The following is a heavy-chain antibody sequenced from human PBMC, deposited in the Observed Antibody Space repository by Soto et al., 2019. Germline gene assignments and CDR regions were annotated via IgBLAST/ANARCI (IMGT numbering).Heavy chain of an antibody. J-gene: IGHJ6*02. V-gene: IGHV3-23*01. Sequence: GGSLRLSCAASGFTFSDYYMSWIRQAPGKGLEWVSAISGSGGSTYYADFVKGRFTISRDNSKNTLYLQMNSLRAEDTAVYYCANRDTSMVTRYYYGMDVWGQGTTVTVSS. CDR3: ANRDTSMVTRYYYGMDV. CDR1: GFTFSDYY. D-gene: IGHD5-18*01. CDR2: ISGSGGST.